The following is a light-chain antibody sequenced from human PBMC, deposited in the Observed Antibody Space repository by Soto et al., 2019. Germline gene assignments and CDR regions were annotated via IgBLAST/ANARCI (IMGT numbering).Light chain of an antibody. CDR3: AASDASLNGNVL. V-gene: IGLV1-40*01. CDR1: NSNIGADSE. J-gene: IGLJ2*01. CDR2: SDS. Sequence: QSVLTQPPSVSGAPGQRVTISCTGSNSNIGADSEVHWYQQFPETAPKLLIYSDSQRPSGVPDRFAGSKSGTSASLAISGLQSEDEADYYCAASDASLNGNVLFGGGTKLTVL.